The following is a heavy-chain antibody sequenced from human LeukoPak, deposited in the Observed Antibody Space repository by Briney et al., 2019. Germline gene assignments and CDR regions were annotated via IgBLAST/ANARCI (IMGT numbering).Heavy chain of an antibody. V-gene: IGHV3-74*01. Sequence: GGSLRLSCAASGFTFSSYWMHWVRQAPGKGLVWVSRINSDGSSTSYADSVKGRFTISRDNAKNTLYLQMNSLRAEDTAVYYCARGGRLEQQLGWGQGTLVTVSS. CDR2: INSDGSST. CDR1: GFTFSSYW. D-gene: IGHD6-13*01. J-gene: IGHJ4*02. CDR3: ARGGRLEQQLG.